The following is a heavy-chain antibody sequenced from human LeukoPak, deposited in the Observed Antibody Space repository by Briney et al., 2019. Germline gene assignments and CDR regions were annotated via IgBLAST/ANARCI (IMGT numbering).Heavy chain of an antibody. CDR1: GFTFSDYY. Sequence: GGSLRLSCAASGFTFSDYYMSWIRQAPGKGLEWVSSISSSSSYIYYADSVKGRFTISRDNAKNSLYLQMNSLRAEDTAVYYCARQAHSSWYWFDPWGQGTLVTVSS. J-gene: IGHJ5*02. D-gene: IGHD6-13*01. CDR3: ARQAHSSWYWFDP. V-gene: IGHV3-11*06. CDR2: ISSSSSYI.